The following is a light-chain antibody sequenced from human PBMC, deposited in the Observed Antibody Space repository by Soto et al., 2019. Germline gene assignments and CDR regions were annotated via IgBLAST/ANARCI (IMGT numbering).Light chain of an antibody. CDR2: GAS. V-gene: IGKV3-15*01. Sequence: EIVMTQSPGPLSVSPGERATLSCRASQSVSSSYLAWYQQKPGQAPGLLIYGASTRATGIPARFSGSGSGTEFTLTISSLQSEDFAVYYCQQYNNWPITFGQGTRLEIK. CDR1: QSVSSSY. J-gene: IGKJ5*01. CDR3: QQYNNWPIT.